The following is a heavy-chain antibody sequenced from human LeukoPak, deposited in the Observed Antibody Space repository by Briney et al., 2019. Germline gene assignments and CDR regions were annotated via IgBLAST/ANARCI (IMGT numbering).Heavy chain of an antibody. CDR3: ARLCSGGSCSSYFDY. Sequence: SETLSLTCAVSGDSISSGNWWSWVRQPPAKGLEWVGEIYHSGSTNYNPSLKSRVTISVDKSKNQFSLKLSSVTAADTAVYYCARLCSGGSCSSYFDYWGQGTLVTVSS. J-gene: IGHJ4*02. CDR2: IYHSGST. V-gene: IGHV4-4*02. CDR1: GDSISSGNW. D-gene: IGHD2-15*01.